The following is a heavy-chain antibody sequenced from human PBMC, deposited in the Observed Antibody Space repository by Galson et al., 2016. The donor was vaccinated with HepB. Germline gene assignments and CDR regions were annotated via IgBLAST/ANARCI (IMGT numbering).Heavy chain of an antibody. CDR2: IWYDGSNK. J-gene: IGHJ4*02. CDR3: ARGRNTRTY. Sequence: SLRLSCAASGFTFSSFGMHWVRQAPGKGLEWVAVIWYDGSNKYYEDSVKGRFTISRDNSKNTLYLQMNSLRAEDTAVYHCARGRNTRTYWGQGTLVTDSS. CDR1: GFTFSSFG. V-gene: IGHV3-33*01.